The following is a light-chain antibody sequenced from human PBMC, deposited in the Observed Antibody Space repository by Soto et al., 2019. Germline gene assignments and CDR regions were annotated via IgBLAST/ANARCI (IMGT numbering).Light chain of an antibody. J-gene: IGLJ1*01. CDR3: QSYYSDNYV. V-gene: IGLV6-57*04. CDR2: EDD. Sequence: NFMLTQPHSVSESPGKTVTISCTRSSGNIASSYVQWYQQRPGSAPTTVIYEDDQRPSGVPHRFSGSIDRSSNSASLTISELRTEDEADYYCQSYYSDNYVFGPGTKLTVL. CDR1: SGNIASSY.